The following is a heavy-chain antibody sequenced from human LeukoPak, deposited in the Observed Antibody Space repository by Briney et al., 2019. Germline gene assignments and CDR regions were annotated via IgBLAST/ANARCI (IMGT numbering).Heavy chain of an antibody. D-gene: IGHD6-13*01. CDR3: ARDGSSSWYDDY. CDR1: GFTFSSYW. Sequence: GGSLRLSCAASGFTFSSYWMSWVRQAPGKGLEWVSVIYSGGSTYYADSVKGRFTISRDNSKNTLYLQMNSLRAEDTAVYYCARDGSSSWYDDYWGQGTLVTVSS. V-gene: IGHV3-53*01. J-gene: IGHJ4*02. CDR2: IYSGGST.